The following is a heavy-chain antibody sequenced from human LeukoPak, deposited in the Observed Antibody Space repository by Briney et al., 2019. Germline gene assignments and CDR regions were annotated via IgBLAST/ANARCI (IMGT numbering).Heavy chain of an antibody. Sequence: ASVKVSCKASGYTFSSYYMNWVRQAPGQGLEWMGWISAYNGNTNYAQKLQGRVTMTTDTSTSTAYMELRSLRSDDTAVYYCARDLGSSTYPYYFDYWGQGTLVTVSS. D-gene: IGHD2-2*01. V-gene: IGHV1-18*04. CDR2: ISAYNGNT. J-gene: IGHJ4*02. CDR1: GYTFSSYY. CDR3: ARDLGSSTYPYYFDY.